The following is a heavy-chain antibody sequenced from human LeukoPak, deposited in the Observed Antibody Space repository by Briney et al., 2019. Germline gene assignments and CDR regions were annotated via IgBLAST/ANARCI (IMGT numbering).Heavy chain of an antibody. J-gene: IGHJ3*02. CDR2: IYTSGST. Sequence: SETLPLTCTVSGGSISSYYWSWIRQPAGKGLEWIGRIYTSGSTNYNPSLKSRVTMSVDTSKNQFSLKLSSVTAADTAVYYCASPATVVTQGYFYAFDIWGQGTMVTVSS. V-gene: IGHV4-4*07. CDR1: GGSISSYY. CDR3: ASPATVVTQGYFYAFDI. D-gene: IGHD4-23*01.